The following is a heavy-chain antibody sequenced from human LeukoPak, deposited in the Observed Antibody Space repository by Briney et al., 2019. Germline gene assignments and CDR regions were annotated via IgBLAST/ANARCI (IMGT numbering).Heavy chain of an antibody. CDR2: IRSKAYGGTT. CDR1: GFTFGDYA. V-gene: IGHV3-49*04. CDR3: TREVVVVVAAAYYFDY. J-gene: IGHJ4*02. D-gene: IGHD2-15*01. Sequence: GGSLRLSCTASGFTFGDYATSWVRQAPGKGLEWVGFIRSKAYGGTTEYAASVKGRFTISRDDSKSIAYLQMNSLKTEDTAVYYCTREVVVVVAAAYYFDYWGQGTLVTVSS.